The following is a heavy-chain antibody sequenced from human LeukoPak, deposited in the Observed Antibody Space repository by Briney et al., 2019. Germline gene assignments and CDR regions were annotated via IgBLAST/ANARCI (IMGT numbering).Heavy chain of an antibody. D-gene: IGHD3-10*01. V-gene: IGHV1-8*01. CDR3: ARGQAFHAYYYGSGISMDV. CDR2: MNPNSGNT. Sequence: ASVKVSCKASGYTFTSYDINWVRQATGQGLEWMGWMNPNSGNTGYAQKFQGRVTMTRNTSISTAYMELSSLRPEDTAVYYCARGQAFHAYYYGSGISMDVWGKGTTVTVSS. J-gene: IGHJ6*03. CDR1: GYTFTSYD.